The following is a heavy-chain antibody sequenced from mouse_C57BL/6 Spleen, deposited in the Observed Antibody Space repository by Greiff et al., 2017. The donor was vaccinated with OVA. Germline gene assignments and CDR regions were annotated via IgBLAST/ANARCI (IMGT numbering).Heavy chain of an antibody. D-gene: IGHD1-1*01. CDR3: TTNYGSSLFAY. J-gene: IGHJ3*01. Sequence: VQLQQSGAELVRPGASVKLSCTASGFNIKDDYMHWVKQRPEQGLEWIGWIDPENGDPESASKFQGKATITADTSSNTAYLQLSSLTSEDTAVYYCTTNYGSSLFAYWGQGTLVTVSA. CDR1: GFNIKDDY. V-gene: IGHV14-4*01. CDR2: IDPENGDP.